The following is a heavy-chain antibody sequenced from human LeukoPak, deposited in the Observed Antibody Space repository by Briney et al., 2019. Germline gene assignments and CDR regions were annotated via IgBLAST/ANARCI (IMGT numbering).Heavy chain of an antibody. V-gene: IGHV4-39*01. CDR1: GGSISSSSYY. J-gene: IGHJ3*02. CDR3: ARHFGVVVVITTAFDI. D-gene: IGHD3-22*01. Sequence: SETLSLTCTVSGGSISSSSYYWGWIRQPPGKGLEWIGSIYYSGSTYYNPSLKSRVTISVDTSKNQFSLKLSSVTAADTAVYYCARHFGVVVVITTAFDIWGQGTMVTVSS. CDR2: IYYSGST.